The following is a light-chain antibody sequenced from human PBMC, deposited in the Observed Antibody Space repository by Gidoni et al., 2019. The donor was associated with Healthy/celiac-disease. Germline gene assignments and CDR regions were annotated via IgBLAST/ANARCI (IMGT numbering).Light chain of an antibody. CDR2: EVS. J-gene: IGLJ2*01. CDR1: SSDVGGYNY. Sequence: SALTQPPSASESPGPSVTISCTGTSSDVGGYNYVSWYQQHPGKAPKLMIYEVSKRPSGVPDRFSGSKAGNTASLTVSGLQAEDEADYYCSSYAGSNNLVFGGGTKLTVL. V-gene: IGLV2-8*01. CDR3: SSYAGSNNLV.